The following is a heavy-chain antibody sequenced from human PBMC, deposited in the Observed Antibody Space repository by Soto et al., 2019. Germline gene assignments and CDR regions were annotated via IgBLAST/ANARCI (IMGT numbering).Heavy chain of an antibody. CDR1: GFTFSRYA. D-gene: IGHD3-16*01. Sequence: EVQLLESGGGLVQPGGSLRLSCEASGFTFSRYAMNWVRQAPGEGLDWVSAISGSGGFTYYADSVKGRFTISRDDSKNTLYLQMNSLRGDDTAVYYCAKVSQYDSAPGLTWGQGTLVTVSS. J-gene: IGHJ5*02. CDR2: ISGSGGFT. CDR3: AKVSQYDSAPGLT. V-gene: IGHV3-23*01.